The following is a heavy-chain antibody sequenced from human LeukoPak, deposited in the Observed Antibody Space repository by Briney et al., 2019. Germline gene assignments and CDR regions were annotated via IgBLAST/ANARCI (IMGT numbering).Heavy chain of an antibody. Sequence: SETLSLTCAVSGYSISSGYYWGWIRQPPGKGLEWIGSIYHSGSTYYNPSLKSRVTISVDTSKNQFSLKLSSVTAADTAVYYCARSPPGIAAAGTLGSFDPWGQGTLVTVSP. J-gene: IGHJ5*02. CDR3: ARSPPGIAAAGTLGSFDP. D-gene: IGHD6-13*01. V-gene: IGHV4-38-2*01. CDR1: GYSISSGYY. CDR2: IYHSGST.